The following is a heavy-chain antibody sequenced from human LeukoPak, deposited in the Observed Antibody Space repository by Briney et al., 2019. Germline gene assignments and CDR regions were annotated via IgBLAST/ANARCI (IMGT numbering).Heavy chain of an antibody. V-gene: IGHV1-58*02. J-gene: IGHJ6*02. CDR3: AREYYGSAMVYYYYYGMDV. CDR2: IVVGSGNT. D-gene: IGHD3-10*01. CDR1: GFTFTSSA. Sequence: GASVKVSCKASGFTFTSSAMQWVRQARGQRLEWIGWIVVGSGNTNYAQKFQERVTITRDMSTSTAYMELSSLRSEDTAVYYCAREYYGSAMVYYYYYGMDVWGQGTTVTVSS.